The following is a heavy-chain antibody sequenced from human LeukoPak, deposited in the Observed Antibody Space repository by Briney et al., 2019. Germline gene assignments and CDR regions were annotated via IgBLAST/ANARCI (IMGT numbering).Heavy chain of an antibody. J-gene: IGHJ6*04. CDR1: GGSFSGYY. V-gene: IGHV4-34*01. Sequence: SETLSLTCAVYGGSFSGYYWSWIRQPPGKGLEWIGEINHSGSTNYNPSLKSRVTISVDTSKNQFSLKLSSVTAADTAVYYCARVVRAAYGMDVWGKGTTDTVSS. CDR3: ARVVRAAYGMDV. CDR2: INHSGST. D-gene: IGHD3-16*02.